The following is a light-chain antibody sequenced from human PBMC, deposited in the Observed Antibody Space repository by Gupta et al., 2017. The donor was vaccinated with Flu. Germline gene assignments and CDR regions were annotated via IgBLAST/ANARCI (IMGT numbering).Light chain of an antibody. CDR1: NLTHKH. CDR3: QVWDDTSVV. J-gene: IGLJ3*02. CDR2: RDD. Sequence: YHLHQQRAVFVRPGPTATIKCSDDNLTHKHVFWYQQKAGQSPVVVIYRDDQRPSGIPDRFSASTFGNTATLTISGTQTVDEADYSCQVWDDTSVVFGGGTKLTVL. V-gene: IGLV3-1*01.